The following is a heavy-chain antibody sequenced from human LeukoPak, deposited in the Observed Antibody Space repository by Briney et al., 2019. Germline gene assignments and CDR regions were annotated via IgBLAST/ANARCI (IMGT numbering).Heavy chain of an antibody. CDR1: GFTFSSHA. Sequence: GGSLRLSCAAFGFTFSSHAMGWVRQAPGKGLEWVSAISGSGGDTYYADSVKGRFTFSRDNSKNTLYLQLSSLRPEDTALYYCAKAVWFGEFDYYFFGLDVWGQGTTVTVSS. J-gene: IGHJ6*02. CDR3: AKAVWFGEFDYYFFGLDV. V-gene: IGHV3-23*01. CDR2: ISGSGGDT. D-gene: IGHD3-10*01.